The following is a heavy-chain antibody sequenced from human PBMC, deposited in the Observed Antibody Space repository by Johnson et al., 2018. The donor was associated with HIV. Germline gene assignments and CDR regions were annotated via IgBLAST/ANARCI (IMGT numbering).Heavy chain of an antibody. CDR3: AKDTERDYYDSSGYPLGDAFDI. CDR1: GFTVSSNY. Sequence: VKLVESGGGLIQPGGSLRLSCAASGFTVSSNYMSWVRQAPGKGLEWVSVIYSGGSIGYADSVKGRFTISRDNAKNSLYLQMNSLRAEDTALYYCAKDTERDYYDSSGYPLGDAFDIWGQGTMVTVSA. CDR2: IYSGGSI. V-gene: IGHV3-53*01. D-gene: IGHD3-22*01. J-gene: IGHJ3*02.